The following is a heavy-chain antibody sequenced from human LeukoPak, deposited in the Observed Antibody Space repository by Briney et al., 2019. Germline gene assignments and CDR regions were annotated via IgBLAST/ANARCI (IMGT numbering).Heavy chain of an antibody. J-gene: IGHJ4*02. D-gene: IGHD2-2*01. CDR3: ARVGSTSWYLDY. CDR1: GFTFMSYG. V-gene: IGHV3-23*01. CDR2: IVTSDGTT. Sequence: GGTLRLSCAASGFTFMSYGMSWVRQAPGKVLEWVSSIVTSDGTTYYAASVKGRFTISRDNARNSMYLQMNSLRADDTAVYYCARVGSTSWYLDYWGQGTLVTVSS.